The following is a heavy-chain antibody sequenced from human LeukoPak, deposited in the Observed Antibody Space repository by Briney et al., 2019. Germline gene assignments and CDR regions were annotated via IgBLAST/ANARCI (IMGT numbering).Heavy chain of an antibody. Sequence: PGGSLRLSCAASGFTFSSYGMNWVRQAPGKGLEWVSVISANGDDTKYTDSVRGRFTSSRDNSRNTLYLQMSSLRAEDTAVYYCAKDGPSRPYDYWGQGTQVTVSS. CDR1: GFTFSSYG. D-gene: IGHD2-2*01. J-gene: IGHJ4*02. V-gene: IGHV3-23*01. CDR3: AKDGPSRPYDY. CDR2: ISANGDDT.